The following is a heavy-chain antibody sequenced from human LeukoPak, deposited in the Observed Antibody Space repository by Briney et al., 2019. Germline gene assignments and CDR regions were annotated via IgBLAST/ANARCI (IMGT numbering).Heavy chain of an antibody. J-gene: IGHJ4*02. V-gene: IGHV3-7*01. Sequence: PGGSLRLSCSASGFTFSNFWMTWVRQAPGKGLECLANISPVGREKYYMDSVKGRFTISRDNTKNSLYLQMSSLRADYCARDLNWDSHWGQGTLVTVSS. CDR2: ISPVGREK. D-gene: IGHD5-24*01. CDR3: WDSH. CDR1: GFTFSNFW.